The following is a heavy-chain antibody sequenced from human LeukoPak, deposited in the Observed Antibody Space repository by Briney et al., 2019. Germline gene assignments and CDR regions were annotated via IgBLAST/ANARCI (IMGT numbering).Heavy chain of an antibody. CDR2: ISYDGSNK. D-gene: IGHD6-13*01. CDR3: ALSMVAAAGDD. CDR1: GFTFSSYA. Sequence: GRSLRLSCAASGFTFSSYAMHWVRQAPGKGLEWVAVISYDGSNKYYADSVKGRFTISRDNAKNSLYLQMNSLRAEDTAVYYCALSMVAAAGDDWGQGTLVTVSS. J-gene: IGHJ4*02. V-gene: IGHV3-30-3*01.